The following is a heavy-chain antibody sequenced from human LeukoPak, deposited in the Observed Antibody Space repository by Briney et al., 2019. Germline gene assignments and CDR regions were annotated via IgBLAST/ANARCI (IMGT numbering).Heavy chain of an antibody. D-gene: IGHD3-9*01. CDR3: ARSPQHFDRFFDGDSRYFFDS. CDR1: GDSISSYF. V-gene: IGHV4-59*12. Sequence: SETLSLTCTVSGDSISSYFWSWIRQPPGKGLEWIGYIYYNERSNYNPSLRSRVTISIDTSKNQFSLKLNSVTAADTAVYYCARSPQHFDRFFDGDSRYFFDSWGQGTLVTVSS. J-gene: IGHJ4*02. CDR2: IYYNERS.